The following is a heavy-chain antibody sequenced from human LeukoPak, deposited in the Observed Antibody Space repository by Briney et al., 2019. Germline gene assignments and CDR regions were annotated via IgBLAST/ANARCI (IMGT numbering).Heavy chain of an antibody. CDR1: GFTFSSNY. D-gene: IGHD2-21*02. J-gene: IGHJ3*02. CDR3: ARDVVVTANDAFDI. V-gene: IGHV3-53*01. CDR2: IYSGGST. Sequence: GGSLRLSCAASGFTFSSNYMSWVRQAPGKGLEWVSVIYSGGSTYYADSVKGRFTISRDNSKNTLYLQMNSLRAEDTAVYYCARDVVVTANDAFDIWGQGTMVTVSS.